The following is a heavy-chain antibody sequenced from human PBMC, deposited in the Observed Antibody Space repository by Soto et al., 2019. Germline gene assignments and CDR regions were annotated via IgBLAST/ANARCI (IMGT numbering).Heavy chain of an antibody. J-gene: IGHJ4*02. Sequence: GGSLRLSCAASGFTFSNCAMSWVRQAPGKGLEWIGYSSNSGSFTRYADSVKGRFSISRDNAKNSLYLQINSLRGDDTAIYYCVRSGDNYNLLDYWGQGTPVTVSS. CDR3: VRSGDNYNLLDY. CDR1: GFTFSNCA. CDR2: SSNSGSFT. V-gene: IGHV3-11*06. D-gene: IGHD1-1*01.